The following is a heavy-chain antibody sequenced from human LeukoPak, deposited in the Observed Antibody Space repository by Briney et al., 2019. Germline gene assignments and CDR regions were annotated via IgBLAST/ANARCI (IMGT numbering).Heavy chain of an antibody. Sequence: GASLRLSCAASGFTFSSYAMSWVRQAPGKGLEWVSAISGSGGSTYYADSVKGRFTISRDNSKNTLYLQMNSLRAEDTAVYYCAKAGSGSSGWYRLCDYWGQGTVVSVST. CDR1: GFTFSSYA. V-gene: IGHV3-23*01. J-gene: IGHJ4*02. D-gene: IGHD6-19*01. CDR2: ISGSGGST. CDR3: AKAGSGSSGWYRLCDY.